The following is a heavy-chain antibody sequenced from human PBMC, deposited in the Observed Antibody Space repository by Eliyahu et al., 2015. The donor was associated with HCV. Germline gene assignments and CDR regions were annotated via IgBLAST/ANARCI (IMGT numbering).Heavy chain of an antibody. Sequence: EVQLVESGGGLVQPGRSLXLSCXASGFTFDXXXMLGVRQAPGKGLXWVSGISWXSGSIGYADSVKGRFTISRDNGKNSLYLQMNSLRAEDTALYYCAKDINFSLGIAAAPTGYFQHWGQGTLVTVSS. CDR1: GFTFDXXX. CDR2: ISWXSGSI. CDR3: AKDINFSLGIAAAPTGYFQH. V-gene: IGHV3-9*01. J-gene: IGHJ1*01. D-gene: IGHD6-13*01.